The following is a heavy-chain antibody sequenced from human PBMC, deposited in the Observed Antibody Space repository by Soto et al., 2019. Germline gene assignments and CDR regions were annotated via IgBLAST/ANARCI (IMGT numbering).Heavy chain of an antibody. J-gene: IGHJ4*02. D-gene: IGHD2-2*01. CDR1: GFTFSSYG. Sequence: QVQLVESGGGVVQPGRSLRLSCAASGFTFSSYGMHWVRQAPGKGLEWVAIIWYDGSNKYYADSVKGRFIISRDNSKNMVYLQMNSLRADDSAVYYCAKEAGSTPGVWGQGTLVTVSS. CDR3: AKEAGSTPGV. CDR2: IWYDGSNK. V-gene: IGHV3-33*06.